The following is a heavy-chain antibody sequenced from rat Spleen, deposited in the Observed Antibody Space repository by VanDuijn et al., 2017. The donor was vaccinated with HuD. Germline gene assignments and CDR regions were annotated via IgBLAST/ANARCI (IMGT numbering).Heavy chain of an antibody. CDR1: GFSLNTYT. J-gene: IGHJ2*01. V-gene: IGHV2-6*01. CDR2: MAGGRST. CDR3: ARSNGYGPFDY. D-gene: IGHD1-3*01. Sequence: QVQLKESGPGLVQPSQTLSLTCTVSGFSLNTYTVSWIRQPPGKGLEWMAAMAGGRSTYYHSALESRLSISGDSSKGQIFLKMNSLQTEDTAMYFCARSNGYGPFDYWGQGVMGTVSS.